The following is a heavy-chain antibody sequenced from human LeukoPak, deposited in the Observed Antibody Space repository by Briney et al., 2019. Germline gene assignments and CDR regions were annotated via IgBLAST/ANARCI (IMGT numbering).Heavy chain of an antibody. D-gene: IGHD2-8*02. V-gene: IGHV3-43D*03. CDR1: GFTFDDYA. J-gene: IGHJ6*03. CDR3: AKGPSLGTDYYMDV. CDR2: ISWDGGST. Sequence: TGGSLRLSCAASGFTFDDYAMHWVRQAPGKGLEWVSLISWDGGSTYYADSVKGRFTISRDNSKNSLYLQMNSLRAEDTALYYCAKGPSLGTDYYMDVWGKGTTVTVSS.